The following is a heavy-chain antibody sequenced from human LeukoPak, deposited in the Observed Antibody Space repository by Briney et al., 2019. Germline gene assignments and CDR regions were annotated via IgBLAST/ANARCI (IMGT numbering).Heavy chain of an antibody. J-gene: IGHJ6*03. Sequence: ASVKVSCKASGYTFTGYYMHWVRQAPGQGLEWMGWINPNSGGTNYAQKFQGRVTMTRDTSISTAYMELSRLRSDDTAVYYCARLTTVTTEGYYYYMDVWGKGTTVTIS. CDR3: ARLTTVTTEGYYYYMDV. D-gene: IGHD4-17*01. CDR1: GYTFTGYY. V-gene: IGHV1-2*02. CDR2: INPNSGGT.